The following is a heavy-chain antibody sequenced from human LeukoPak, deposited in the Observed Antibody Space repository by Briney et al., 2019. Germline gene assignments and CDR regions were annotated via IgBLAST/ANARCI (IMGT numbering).Heavy chain of an antibody. CDR1: GFTFSSYG. CDR2: ISFVGSNK. CDR3: AKDPIPGRIAAAGTGWFDY. J-gene: IGHJ5*01. V-gene: IGHV3-30*18. D-gene: IGHD6-13*01. Sequence: EPGGSLTLSCSACGFTFSSYGMLWVRRAPAKGLEWVAVISFVGSNKYCSDSVKGRFTISRDNSKNTLYLQMNSLRAEDTAVYYCAKDPIPGRIAAAGTGWFDYWGQGTLVTVSS.